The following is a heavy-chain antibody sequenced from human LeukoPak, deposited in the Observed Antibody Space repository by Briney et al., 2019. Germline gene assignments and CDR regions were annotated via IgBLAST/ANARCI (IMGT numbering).Heavy chain of an antibody. Sequence: PSETLSLTCAVYGGSITGYYWSWIRQTPGRGLEWVGEIHYTGATSYNPSLKSRATISTDTSKNQFSLRLSSVTAADTAVYYCARGNVLTGYCFDFWGQGALVTVSS. D-gene: IGHD3-9*01. CDR3: ARGNVLTGYCFDF. CDR1: GGSITGYY. J-gene: IGHJ4*02. V-gene: IGHV4-34*01. CDR2: IHYTGAT.